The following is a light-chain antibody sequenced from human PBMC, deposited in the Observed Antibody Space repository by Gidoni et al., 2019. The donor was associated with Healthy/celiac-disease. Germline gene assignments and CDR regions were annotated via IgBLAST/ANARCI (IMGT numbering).Light chain of an antibody. CDR3: QQRSNWPPIT. CDR2: DAS. V-gene: IGKV3-11*01. Sequence: EICLTKSPATLSLSPGERATLSCRASQSVSSYLAWYQQKPGQAPRLLIYDASNRATGIPARFSGSGSGTDFTLTISRLEPEDFAVYYCQQRSNWPPITFGQGTRLEIK. J-gene: IGKJ5*01. CDR1: QSVSSY.